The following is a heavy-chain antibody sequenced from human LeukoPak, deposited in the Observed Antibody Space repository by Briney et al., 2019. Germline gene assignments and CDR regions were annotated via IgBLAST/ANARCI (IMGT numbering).Heavy chain of an antibody. V-gene: IGHV4-39*07. CDR2: IYYSGSN. CDR3: ARVPNYYDSSGYYSDAFDI. CDR1: GGSISSSSYY. D-gene: IGHD3-22*01. J-gene: IGHJ3*02. Sequence: SETLSLTCTVSGGSISSSSYYWGWIRQPPGKGLEWIGSIYYSGSNYYNPSLKSRVTISVDTAKNQFSLKLSSVTAVDTAVYYCARVPNYYDSSGYYSDAFDIGGLGTMVTVSS.